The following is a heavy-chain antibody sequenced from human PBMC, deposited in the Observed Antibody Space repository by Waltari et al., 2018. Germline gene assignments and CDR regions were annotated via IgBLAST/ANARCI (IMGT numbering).Heavy chain of an antibody. D-gene: IGHD3-22*01. J-gene: IGHJ4*02. V-gene: IGHV1-2*06. Sequence: QVQLVQSGAEVKKPGASVKVSCKASGYTFTGYYMHWVRQAPGQGLEWMGRINPNRGGTNYAQKFQGRVTMTRDTSISTAYMELSRLRSDDTAVYYCARLNGGDYYDSSGYYYYDYWGQGTLVTVSS. CDR2: INPNRGGT. CDR1: GYTFTGYY. CDR3: ARLNGGDYYDSSGYYYYDY.